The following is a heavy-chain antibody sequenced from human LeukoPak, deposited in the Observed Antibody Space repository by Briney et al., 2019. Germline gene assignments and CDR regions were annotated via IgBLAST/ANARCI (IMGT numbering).Heavy chain of an antibody. D-gene: IGHD5-24*01. Sequence: PGGSLRLSCAASGFTVSSNYMSWVRQAPGKGLEWVSVIYSGGSTYYADSVKGRFTISRDNSKNTLYLQMNSLRAEDTAVYYCAREEMATIGGFDYWGQGTLVTVSS. CDR3: AREEMATIGGFDY. CDR2: IYSGGST. J-gene: IGHJ4*02. CDR1: GFTVSSNY. V-gene: IGHV3-53*01.